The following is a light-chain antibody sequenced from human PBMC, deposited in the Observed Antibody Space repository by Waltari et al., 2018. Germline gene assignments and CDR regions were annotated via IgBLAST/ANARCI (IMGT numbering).Light chain of an antibody. CDR1: QGISSY. CDR2: AAF. Sequence: IQLTQSPSSLSASVGDRVTITCRASQGISSYLAWYQQKPGKAPNLLIYAAFTLQSGVPSRFSGSGSGTDFTLTISSLQPEDFATYYCQQFNTYPLTVGQGTRLESK. CDR3: QQFNTYPLT. V-gene: IGKV1-9*01. J-gene: IGKJ5*01.